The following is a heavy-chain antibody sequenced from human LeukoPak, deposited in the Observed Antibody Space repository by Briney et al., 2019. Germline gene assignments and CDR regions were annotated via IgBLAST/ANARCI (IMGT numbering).Heavy chain of an antibody. J-gene: IGHJ3*02. CDR2: IYHSGST. D-gene: IGHD3-10*01. CDR3: ARAHSTYYYGSGTDRDAFDI. Sequence: SETLSLTCTVSGCSISSGYYWGWIRQPPEKGLEWIGSIYHSGSTYYNPSLKSRVTISVDTSKNQFSLKLSSVTAADTAVYYCARAHSTYYYGSGTDRDAFDIWGQGTMVTVSS. CDR1: GCSISSGYY. V-gene: IGHV4-38-2*02.